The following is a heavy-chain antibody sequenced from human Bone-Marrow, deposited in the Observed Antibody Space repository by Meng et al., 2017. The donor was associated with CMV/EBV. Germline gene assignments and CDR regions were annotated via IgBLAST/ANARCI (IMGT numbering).Heavy chain of an antibody. Sequence: GGSLRLSCKGSGYRFSIYWIAWVRQMPGKGLEWMGIIYPGDSDIRYSPSFQGQVTISADKSVTTAYLQWSSLKASDTAMYYCARLRGYSILPEYWGQGTLVTVSS. CDR1: GYRFSIYW. CDR3: ARLRGYSILPEY. J-gene: IGHJ4*02. D-gene: IGHD4-11*01. V-gene: IGHV5-51*01. CDR2: IYPGDSDI.